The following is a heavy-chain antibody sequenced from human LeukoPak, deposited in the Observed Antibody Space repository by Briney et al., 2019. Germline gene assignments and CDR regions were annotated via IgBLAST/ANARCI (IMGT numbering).Heavy chain of an antibody. J-gene: IGHJ5*02. CDR2: INQDGIES. CDR1: GFTFSDYW. CDR3: ARNYVVVPNGDWFGP. V-gene: IGHV3-7*01. D-gene: IGHD2-2*01. Sequence: GGSLRLSCAASGFTFSDYWMSWVRQAPGKGLEWVANINQDGIESYYVDSVKGRFTISRDNAKNSLYLQMSSLRAEDTAVYYCARNYVVVPNGDWFGPWGQGTLVTVSS.